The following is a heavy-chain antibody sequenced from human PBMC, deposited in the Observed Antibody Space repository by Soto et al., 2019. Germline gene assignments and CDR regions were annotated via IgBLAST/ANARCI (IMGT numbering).Heavy chain of an antibody. D-gene: IGHD1-26*01. CDR2: ISYDGSNK. V-gene: IGHV3-30*03. J-gene: IGHJ4*02. CDR1: GFTFSSYG. Sequence: GGSLRLSCAASGFTFSSYGMHWVRQAPGKGLEWVAVISYDGSNKYYADSVKGRLTISRDNSKNTLYLQMNSLRAEDTAVYYCATGPGGSYLYFDYWLRGTLL. CDR3: ATGPGGSYLYFDY.